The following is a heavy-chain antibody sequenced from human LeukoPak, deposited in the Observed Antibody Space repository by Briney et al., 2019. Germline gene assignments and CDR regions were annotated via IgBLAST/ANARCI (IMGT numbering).Heavy chain of an antibody. CDR1: GFTFSGSA. CDR2: IRSKANSYAT. Sequence: PAGSLRLSCAASGFTFSGSAMHWVRQASGKGLEWVGRIRSKANSYATAYAASVKGRFTISRDDSKNTAYLQMNSLKTEDTAVYYCTRSSYYYDSSGYYYVRYFDYWGQGTLVTVSS. V-gene: IGHV3-73*01. CDR3: TRSSYYYDSSGYYYVRYFDY. D-gene: IGHD3-22*01. J-gene: IGHJ4*02.